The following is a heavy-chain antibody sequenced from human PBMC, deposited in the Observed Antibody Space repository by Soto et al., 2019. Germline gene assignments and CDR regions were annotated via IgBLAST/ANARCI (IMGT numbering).Heavy chain of an antibody. V-gene: IGHV4-4*02. D-gene: IGHD3-16*01. CDR2: IYHSGSP. Sequence: QVQLQESGPGLVKPSGTLSLTCAASSGSIFTTNWWSWVRQSPGRGLQWIGDIYHSGSPKYNPSLKSRVSISIDTSKDRFFLNLTSVTAADPSVYYCARKPDVATAKVGGGYVFDVWGQGTMVTVSS. CDR1: SGSIFTTNW. J-gene: IGHJ3*01. CDR3: ARKPDVATAKVGGGYVFDV.